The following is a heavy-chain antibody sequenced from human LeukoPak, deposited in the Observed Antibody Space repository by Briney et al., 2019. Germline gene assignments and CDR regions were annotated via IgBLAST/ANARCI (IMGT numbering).Heavy chain of an antibody. D-gene: IGHD1-26*01. CDR1: GGTFTSYA. J-gene: IGHJ5*02. CDR3: ARKLRLGGNWFDP. CDR2: IIPISGTT. Sequence: SVQVSCKTSGGTFTSYAITWVRQAPGQGLEWMGKIIPISGTTNYAQKFQGRVTFTADESTSTAYMELSSLRFEDTALYYCARKLRLGGNWFDPWGQGTLVTVSS. V-gene: IGHV1-69*13.